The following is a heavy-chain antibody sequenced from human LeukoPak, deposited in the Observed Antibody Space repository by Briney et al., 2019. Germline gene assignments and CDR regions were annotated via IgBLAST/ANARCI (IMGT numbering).Heavy chain of an antibody. CDR1: GYTFTGYY. CDR3: ARDQVPTVTTPLYYYYYYMDV. Sequence: GASVKVSCKASGYTFTGYYMHWVRQAPGQGLEWMGIINPSGGSTSYAQKFQGRVTMTRDMSTSTVYMELSSLRSEDTAVYYCARDQVPTVTTPLYYYYYYMDVWGKGTTVTVSS. D-gene: IGHD4-11*01. CDR2: INPSGGST. J-gene: IGHJ6*03. V-gene: IGHV1-46*01.